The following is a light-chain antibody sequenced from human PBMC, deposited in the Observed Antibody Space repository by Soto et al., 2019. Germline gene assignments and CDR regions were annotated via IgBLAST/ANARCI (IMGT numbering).Light chain of an antibody. Sequence: IVVTQSPSTLSLSPGERATLSCRASQSVSSYLAWYQQKPGQAPRLLIYDASNRATGIPARFSGSGSGTDFTLTISSLEPEDFAVYYCQQRSNWPWTFGQGTKV. CDR3: QQRSNWPWT. CDR2: DAS. J-gene: IGKJ1*01. V-gene: IGKV3-11*01. CDR1: QSVSSY.